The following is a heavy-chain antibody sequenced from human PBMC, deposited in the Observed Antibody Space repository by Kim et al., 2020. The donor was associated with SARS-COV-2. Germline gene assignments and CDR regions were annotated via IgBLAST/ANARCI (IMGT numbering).Heavy chain of an antibody. CDR1: GYTFTGYY. D-gene: IGHD2-21*01. J-gene: IGHJ4*02. CDR3: FLPVDPDWTLSGPYDY. Sequence: ASVKVSCKASGYTFTGYYMHWVRQAPGQGLEWMGWINPNSGGTNYAQKFQGRVTMTRDTSISTAYMELSRLRSDDTAVYYCFLPVDPDWTLSGPYDYWGQGTLVTVSS. V-gene: IGHV1-2*02. CDR2: INPNSGGT.